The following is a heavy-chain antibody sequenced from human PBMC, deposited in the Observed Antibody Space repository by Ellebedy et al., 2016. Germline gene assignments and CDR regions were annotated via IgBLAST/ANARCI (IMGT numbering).Heavy chain of an antibody. CDR1: GGTFSSYV. J-gene: IGHJ4*02. CDR2: IIPIFGTA. Sequence: SVKVSXKASGGTFSSYVTRWVRQAPGQGLEWLGGIIPIFGTANYAQKFQGRVPITADESTSTAYMELSSLRSEDTAVYYCASGGGYGDYVSDYWGQGTLVTVSS. CDR3: ASGGGYGDYVSDY. D-gene: IGHD4-17*01. V-gene: IGHV1-69*13.